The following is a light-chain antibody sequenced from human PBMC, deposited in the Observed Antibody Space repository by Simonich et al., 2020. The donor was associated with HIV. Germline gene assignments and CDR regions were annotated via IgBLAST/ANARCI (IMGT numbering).Light chain of an antibody. J-gene: IGLJ2*01. V-gene: IGLV2-14*03. CDR2: DVN. CDR1: SSDIGGYNY. CDR3: SSYTSSSTYVV. Sequence: QSALTQPASVSGSPGQSITISCTGTSSDIGGYNYVSWYQQHPGKAPKLMIYDVNNRPSGVSKRFSGSKSGNTASLTISGLQAEDEANYYCSSYTSSSTYVVFGGGTKLTVL.